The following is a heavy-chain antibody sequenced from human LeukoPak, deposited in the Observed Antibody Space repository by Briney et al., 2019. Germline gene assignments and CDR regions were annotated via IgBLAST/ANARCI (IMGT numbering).Heavy chain of an antibody. CDR1: GFTFSSYN. CDR2: IGPSSSYI. J-gene: IGHJ4*02. CDR3: ARGIEGY. V-gene: IGHV3-21*01. D-gene: IGHD2-21*01. Sequence: GGSLRLSCAASGFTFSSYNMDWVRQAPGKGLEWVSSIGPSSSYIYYADSVRGRFTISRDNAKNSLYLQMNSLRAEDTAVYYCARGIEGYWGQGTLVTVSS.